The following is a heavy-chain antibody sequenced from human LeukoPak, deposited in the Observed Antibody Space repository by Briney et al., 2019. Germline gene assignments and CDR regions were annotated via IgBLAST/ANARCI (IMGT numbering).Heavy chain of an antibody. D-gene: IGHD3-22*01. CDR1: GYTFTGYY. CDR3: ARDRDDSSGYYRETLFDY. Sequence: SVKVSCKASGYTFTGYYMHWVRQAPGQGLEWMGWINPNSGGTNYAQKFQGRVTMTRDTSISTAYMELSRLRSDDTAVYYCARDRDDSSGYYRETLFDYWGQGTLVTVSS. CDR2: INPNSGGT. J-gene: IGHJ4*02. V-gene: IGHV1-2*02.